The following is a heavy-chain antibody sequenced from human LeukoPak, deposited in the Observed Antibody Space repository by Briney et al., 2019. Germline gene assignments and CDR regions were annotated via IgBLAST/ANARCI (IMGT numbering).Heavy chain of an antibody. J-gene: IGHJ3*01. D-gene: IGHD5-12*01. CDR3: ARGAYTGFDV. CDR2: IGKSGDT. Sequence: GGSLRLPCAASGLSFSTYDMHWVRQATGEGLEWVSGIGKSGDTYYVGSVKGRFTISRDNAKNSLYLQMNSLRSGDTAVYYCARGAYTGFDVWGQGTVVTVSS. V-gene: IGHV3-13*04. CDR1: GLSFSTYD.